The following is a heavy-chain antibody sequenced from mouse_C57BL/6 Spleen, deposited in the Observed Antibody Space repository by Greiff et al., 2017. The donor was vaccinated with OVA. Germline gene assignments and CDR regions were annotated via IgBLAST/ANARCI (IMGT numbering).Heavy chain of an antibody. J-gene: IGHJ4*01. CDR3: ARTGGSSPGAMDY. CDR1: GYTFTRYW. V-gene: IGHV1-52*01. Sequence: QVQLQQPGAELVRPGSSVQLSCKASGYTFTRYWMHWVKQRPIQGLEWIGNIDPSDSETHYNQKFKDKATLTVDKSSGTAYMQLSSLTSEDSAVYYCARTGGSSPGAMDYWGQGTSVTVSS. CDR2: IDPSDSET. D-gene: IGHD1-1*01.